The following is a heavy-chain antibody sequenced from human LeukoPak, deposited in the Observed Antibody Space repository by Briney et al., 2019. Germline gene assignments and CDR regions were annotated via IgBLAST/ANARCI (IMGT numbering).Heavy chain of an antibody. CDR2: IYHSGST. Sequence: SQTLSLTCAVSGGSISSGGYSWSWIRQPPGKGLEWIGYIYHSGSTYYNPSLKSRVTISVDRSKSQFSLKLSSVTAADTAVYYCARAEAYGGKRIDPWGQGTLVTVSS. CDR3: ARAEAYGGKRIDP. V-gene: IGHV4-30-2*01. D-gene: IGHD4-23*01. CDR1: GGSISSGGYS. J-gene: IGHJ5*02.